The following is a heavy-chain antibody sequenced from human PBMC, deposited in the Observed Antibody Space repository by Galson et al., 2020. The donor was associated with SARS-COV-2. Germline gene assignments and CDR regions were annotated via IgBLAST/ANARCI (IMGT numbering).Heavy chain of an antibody. V-gene: IGHV3-21*01. CDR1: GFTFSSYS. J-gene: IGHJ5*02. D-gene: IGHD4-17*01. Sequence: TGGSLRLSCAASGFTFSSYSMNWVHQAPGKGLEWVSSISSSSSYIYYADSVKGRFTISRDNAKNSLYLQMNSLRAEDTAVYYCARDTMTTVVTPLWFDPWGQGTLVTVSS. CDR3: ARDTMTTVVTPLWFDP. CDR2: ISSSSSYI.